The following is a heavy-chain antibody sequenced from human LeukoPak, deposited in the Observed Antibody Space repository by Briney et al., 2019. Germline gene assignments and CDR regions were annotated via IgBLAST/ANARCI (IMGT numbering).Heavy chain of an antibody. J-gene: IGHJ4*02. CDR1: GGSFSGYY. CDR2: INHSGST. Sequence: KPSETLTLTCAVYGGSFSGYYWSWIRQPPGKGLEWIGEINHSGSTNYNPSLKSRVTISVDTSKNQFSLKLSSVTAADTAVYYCAGGRYCSSTSCYQSHWGQETLLTVSS. CDR3: AGGRYCSSTSCYQSH. V-gene: IGHV4-34*01. D-gene: IGHD2-2*01.